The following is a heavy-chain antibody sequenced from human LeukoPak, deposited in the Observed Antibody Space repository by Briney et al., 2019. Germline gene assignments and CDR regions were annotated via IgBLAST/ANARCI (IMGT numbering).Heavy chain of an antibody. D-gene: IGHD1-26*01. V-gene: IGHV3-30*04. CDR3: ARVHTERASLPPFDH. J-gene: IGHJ4*02. CDR1: QFTFRTYA. CDR2: ITYDGSSK. Sequence: GESLRLSCETSQFTFRTYAMHWVRQAPGKGLEWVALITYDGSSKYYADSVRGRFSISRDNSKNTLYLEMNSLRRGDTAVYFCARVHTERASLPPFDHWGQGSLVTVSS.